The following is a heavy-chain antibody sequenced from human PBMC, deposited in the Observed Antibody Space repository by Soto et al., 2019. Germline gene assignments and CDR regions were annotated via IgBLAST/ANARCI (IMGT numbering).Heavy chain of an antibody. D-gene: IGHD6-19*01. V-gene: IGHV3-21*01. J-gene: IGHJ4*02. CDR1: GFTFSSYS. CDR3: TKASWLPRE. CDR2: ISTGSSDT. Sequence: GGSLRLSCAASGFTFSSYSMNWVRQAPGKGLEWVSCISTGSSDTMYVDSVKGRFTISRDNAKNTLYLQMNSLRVEDTAMYYCTKASWLPREWGQGNMVTVSS.